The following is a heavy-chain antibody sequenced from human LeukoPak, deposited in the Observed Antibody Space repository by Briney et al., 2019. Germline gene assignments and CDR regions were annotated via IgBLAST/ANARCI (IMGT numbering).Heavy chain of an antibody. D-gene: IGHD3-16*01. CDR2: IYTGGT. V-gene: IGHV3-66*01. Sequence: GGSLRLSCAASGFTVSSNYMSWVRQAPGKGLEWLSVIYTGGTSYADSVKGRFTISRDNSKNTLYLQMNSLRAEDTAMYYCARERGWGAVYYYGMDVCGQGTTVTVSS. J-gene: IGHJ6*02. CDR3: ARERGWGAVYYYGMDV. CDR1: GFTVSSNY.